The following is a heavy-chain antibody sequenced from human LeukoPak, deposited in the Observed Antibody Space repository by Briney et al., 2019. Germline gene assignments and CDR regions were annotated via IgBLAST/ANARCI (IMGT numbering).Heavy chain of an antibody. V-gene: IGHV1-46*03. CDR1: GYTFTSYY. D-gene: IGHD1-26*01. CDR3: ARDLVGATRTYYFDY. J-gene: IGHJ4*02. Sequence: ASVKVSCKASGYTFTSYYMHWVRQAPGQGLEWMGIINPSGGSTSYARKFQGRVTMTRDTSTSTVYMELSSLRSEDTAVYYCARDLVGATRTYYFDYWGQGTLVTVSS. CDR2: INPSGGST.